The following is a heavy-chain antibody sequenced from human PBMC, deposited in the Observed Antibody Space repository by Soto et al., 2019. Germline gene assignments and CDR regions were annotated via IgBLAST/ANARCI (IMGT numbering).Heavy chain of an antibody. CDR1: GGSISSGNYY. CDR3: ARRERAAGTDWWFDP. Sequence: SETLSLTCTVSGGSISSGNYYWRWIRQHPGKGLEWIGSIYYSGSTYYSPSLKSRVTISVDTSKNQFPLKLSSVTAADTAVYYCARRERAAGTDWWFDPWGQGTLVTVSS. CDR2: IYYSGST. J-gene: IGHJ5*02. V-gene: IGHV4-39*01. D-gene: IGHD6-13*01.